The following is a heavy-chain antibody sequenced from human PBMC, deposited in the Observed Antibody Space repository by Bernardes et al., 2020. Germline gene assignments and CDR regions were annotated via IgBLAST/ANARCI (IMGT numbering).Heavy chain of an antibody. CDR3: ARLESGINHDF. D-gene: IGHD6-25*01. Sequence: GESLKISCKASGYSFTNYWIGWVRQMPGKGLEWMGIIYPGDSITRYSPSFQGQVTISAGKSISTAYLQWSSLKASDTAMYYCARLESGINHDFWGQGTLVTVSS. CDR2: IYPGDSIT. V-gene: IGHV5-51*01. CDR1: GYSFTNYW. J-gene: IGHJ4*02.